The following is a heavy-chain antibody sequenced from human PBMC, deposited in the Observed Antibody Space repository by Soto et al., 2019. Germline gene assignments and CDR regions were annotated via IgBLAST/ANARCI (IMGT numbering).Heavy chain of an antibody. J-gene: IGHJ4*02. CDR1: GFTFSSYA. Sequence: GGSLRLSCAASGFTFSSYAMSWVRQAPGKGLEWVSAISGSGGSTYYADSVKGRSTISRDNSKNTLYLQMNSLRAEDTAVYYCAKGPSSGWLYFDYWGQGTLVTVSS. CDR3: AKGPSSGWLYFDY. CDR2: ISGSGGST. V-gene: IGHV3-23*01. D-gene: IGHD6-19*01.